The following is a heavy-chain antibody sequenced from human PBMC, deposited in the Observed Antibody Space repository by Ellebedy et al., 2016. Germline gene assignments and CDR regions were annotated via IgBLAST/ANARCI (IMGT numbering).Heavy chain of an antibody. CDR1: GYSIGSGYY. CDR3: ARVRAYGDYSVDY. D-gene: IGHD4-17*01. CDR2: IYHLGNT. J-gene: IGHJ4*02. Sequence: SETLSLTCTVSGYSIGSGYYWGWIRQPPGKGLQWIGSIYHLGNTYYNPSLKSRVTMSVDTSQNQFSLRLSSVTAADTAVYYCARVRAYGDYSVDYWGQGTLVTVSS. V-gene: IGHV4-38-2*02.